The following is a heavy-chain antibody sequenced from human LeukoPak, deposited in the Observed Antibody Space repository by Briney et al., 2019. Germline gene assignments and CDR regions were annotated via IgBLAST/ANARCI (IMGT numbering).Heavy chain of an antibody. CDR3: ARDRIALDCGGDCYSPL. CDR2: IYYSGST. J-gene: IGHJ4*02. Sequence: PSETLSLTCTVSGGSISSSSYYWGWIRQPPGKGLEWIGSIYYSGSTYYNPSLKSRVTISVDTSKNQFSLKLSSVTAADTAVYYCARDRIALDCGGDCYSPLWGQGTLVTVSS. V-gene: IGHV4-39*02. CDR1: GGSISSSSYY. D-gene: IGHD2-21*01.